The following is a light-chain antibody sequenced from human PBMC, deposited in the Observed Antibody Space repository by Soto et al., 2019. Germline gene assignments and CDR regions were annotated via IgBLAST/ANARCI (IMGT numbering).Light chain of an antibody. CDR3: QQYNCWPSIT. Sequence: EIVMTQSPATLSVSPGERATLSCRASQSVGRGLAWYQQKPGQAPRLLIYRVSTRATGIPDRFSGSGSGTDFTLTISSLQYEDFADYYWQQYNCWPSITFGQGTRLEIK. CDR2: RVS. V-gene: IGKV3-15*01. CDR1: QSVGRG. J-gene: IGKJ5*01.